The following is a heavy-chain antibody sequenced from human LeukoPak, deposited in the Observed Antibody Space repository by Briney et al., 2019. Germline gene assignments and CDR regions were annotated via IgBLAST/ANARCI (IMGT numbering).Heavy chain of an antibody. CDR2: IYSGGST. J-gene: IGHJ4*02. CDR3: ARVWLGYFDY. D-gene: IGHD6-19*01. V-gene: IGHV3-53*01. Sequence: GGSLRLSCAASGFTFSDPNMGWVRQAPGKGLEWVSVIYSGGSTYYADSVKGRFTISRDNSKNTLYLQMNSLRAEDTAVYYCARVWLGYFDYWGQGTLVTVSS. CDR1: GFTFSDPN.